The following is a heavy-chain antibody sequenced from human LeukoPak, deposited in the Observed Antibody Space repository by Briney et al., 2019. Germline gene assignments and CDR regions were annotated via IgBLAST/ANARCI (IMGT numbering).Heavy chain of an antibody. CDR1: GFAFNTYS. V-gene: IGHV3-33*08. D-gene: IGHD3-10*01. CDR3: AREIFGSGSYLDF. J-gene: IGHJ4*02. Sequence: GGSLRLFCAASGFAFNTYSMHRLPQAPRQGLQWVALIWHHNGHKFHPNSVRGQFTISRDNSKNTVSLHMNNLRPEDTAVYYCAREIFGSGSYLDFWGQGTLVTVSS. CDR2: IWHHNGHK.